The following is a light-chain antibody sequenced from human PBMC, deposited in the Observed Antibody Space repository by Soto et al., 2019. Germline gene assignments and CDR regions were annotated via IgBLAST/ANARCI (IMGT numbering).Light chain of an antibody. J-gene: IGKJ2*01. CDR3: MQALQSPRT. CDR1: QSLLHSNGYNY. CDR2: LGS. Sequence: DIVMTQSPVTLPVTPGEPASITSRENQSLLHSNGYNYLDWYLQKPGQSPQLLIYLGSSRASGVPDRFSGSGSGTDFTLKISRVVAEDVGVYHCMQALQSPRTFGQGTKLEIK. V-gene: IGKV2-28*01.